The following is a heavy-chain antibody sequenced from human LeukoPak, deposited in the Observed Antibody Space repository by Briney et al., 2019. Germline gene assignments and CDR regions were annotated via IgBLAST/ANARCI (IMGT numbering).Heavy chain of an antibody. Sequence: PGRPLRLSCAASGFTFSSYGTHWVRQPPDKGLEWVAVISYDGSNKYYADSVKGRFTISRDNSKNTLYLQMNSLRAEDTAVYYCAKDRSVYSYGYFDYWGQGTLVTVSS. J-gene: IGHJ4*02. CDR1: GFTFSSYG. D-gene: IGHD5-18*01. CDR2: ISYDGSNK. CDR3: AKDRSVYSYGYFDY. V-gene: IGHV3-30*18.